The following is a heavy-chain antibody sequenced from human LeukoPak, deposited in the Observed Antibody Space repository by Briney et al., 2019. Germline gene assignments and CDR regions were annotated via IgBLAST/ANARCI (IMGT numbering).Heavy chain of an antibody. D-gene: IGHD3-16*02. Sequence: GGSLRLSCAASGFTFSSYSMNWVRQAPGKGLEWVSSISSSSSYIYYADSVKGRFTISRDNSKNTLYLQMNSLRAEDTALYYCAGGLGGSYRYDYWGQGTLVTVSS. J-gene: IGHJ4*02. CDR2: ISSSSSYI. V-gene: IGHV3-21*04. CDR3: AGGLGGSYRYDY. CDR1: GFTFSSYS.